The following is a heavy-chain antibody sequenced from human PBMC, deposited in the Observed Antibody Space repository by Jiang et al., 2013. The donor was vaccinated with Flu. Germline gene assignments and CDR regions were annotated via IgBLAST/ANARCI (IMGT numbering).Heavy chain of an antibody. V-gene: IGHV3-23*01. CDR3: AKRRVVLLAEDFYKYGMDV. Sequence: VQLLESGGDLVQPGGSLRLSCAASGFTFSTYVMSWVRRPPGKGLEWVSVISDSGGSTYYADPVKGRFTISRDNSKNTLFLQMNGLRADDTAIYYCAKRRVVLLAEDFYKYGMDVWGQGTTVTVYS. CDR1: GFTFSTYV. J-gene: IGHJ6*02. D-gene: IGHD2/OR15-2a*01. CDR2: ISDSGGST.